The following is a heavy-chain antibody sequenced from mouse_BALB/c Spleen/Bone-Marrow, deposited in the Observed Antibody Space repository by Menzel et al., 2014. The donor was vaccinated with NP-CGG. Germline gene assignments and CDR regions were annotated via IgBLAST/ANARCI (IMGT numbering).Heavy chain of an antibody. J-gene: IGHJ4*01. V-gene: IGHV1S81*02. Sequence: QVQLQQSGAELVKPGASVKLSCKASGYTFTSYYMYWVKQRPGQGLEWFGEINPSNGGTNFNEKFKNEATLTVDKSSSTAYMQLSSLTSEDSAVYYYSRGRRDALDYWGQGTSVTVSS. CDR2: INPSNGGT. CDR1: GYTFTSYY. CDR3: SRGRRDALDY.